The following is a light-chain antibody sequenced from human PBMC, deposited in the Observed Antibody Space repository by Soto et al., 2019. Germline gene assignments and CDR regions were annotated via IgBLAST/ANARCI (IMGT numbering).Light chain of an antibody. V-gene: IGKV3D-15*01. CDR2: DAS. J-gene: IGKJ1*01. CDR1: QTVGTN. CDR3: QQYEAVVT. Sequence: EIVMTQSPATLSVSLGERATLSCRASQTVGTNLAWYQQKPGQPPRLLIYDASTRATDIPASFGGSGSGTEFSLTISSLQSEDFALYYCQQYEAVVTFGQGTKVEI.